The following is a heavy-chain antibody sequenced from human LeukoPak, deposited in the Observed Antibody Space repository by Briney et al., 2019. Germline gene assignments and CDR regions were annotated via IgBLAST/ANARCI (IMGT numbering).Heavy chain of an antibody. D-gene: IGHD3-10*01. Sequence: PSETLSLTCTVSGGSISSSSYYWGWIRQPPGKGLEWIGGIYYSGNTYYNPSLKSRVTISVDTSKNQFSLKLSSVTAADTAVYYCARLGGSGSYSYYYYYYYMDVWGKGTTVTVSS. V-gene: IGHV4-39*01. CDR3: ARLGGSGSYSYYYYYYYMDV. J-gene: IGHJ6*03. CDR2: IYYSGNT. CDR1: GGSISSSSYY.